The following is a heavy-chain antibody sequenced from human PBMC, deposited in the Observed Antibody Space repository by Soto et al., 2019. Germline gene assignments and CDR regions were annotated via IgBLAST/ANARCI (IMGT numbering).Heavy chain of an antibody. CDR3: ARLGGYYQAFDN. D-gene: IGHD3-3*01. V-gene: IGHV4-59*08. CDR2: IYYSGST. Sequence: SETLSLTCTVSGGSIISYYWSWIRQPPGKGLEWIGYIYYSGSTNYNPSLKSRVTISVDTSKNQFSLKLDSVTAADMAVYYCARLGGYYQAFDNWGQGTLVTAPQ. J-gene: IGHJ4*02. CDR1: GGSIISYY.